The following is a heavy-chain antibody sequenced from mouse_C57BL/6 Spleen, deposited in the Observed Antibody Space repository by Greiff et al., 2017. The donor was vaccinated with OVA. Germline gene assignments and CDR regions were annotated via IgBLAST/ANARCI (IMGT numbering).Heavy chain of an antibody. CDR3: ARDSSGSWFAY. J-gene: IGHJ3*01. D-gene: IGHD3-2*02. CDR1: GYAFSSSW. Sequence: VQLQESGPELVKPGASVKISCKASGYAFSSSWMNWVKQRPGKGLEWIGRIYPGDGDTNYNGKFKGKATLTADKSSSTAYMQLSSLTSEDSAVYFCARDSSGSWFAYWGQGTLVTVSA. CDR2: IYPGDGDT. V-gene: IGHV1-82*01.